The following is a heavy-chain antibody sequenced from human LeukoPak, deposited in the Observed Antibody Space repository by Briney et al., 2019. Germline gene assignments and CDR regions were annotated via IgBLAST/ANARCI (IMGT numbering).Heavy chain of an antibody. J-gene: IGHJ4*02. CDR1: GGSISSSSYY. CDR2: IYYSGST. CDR3: ARSVAVAGTYY. Sequence: SETLSLTCTVSGGSISSSSYYWGWIRQPPGKGLEWIGSIYYSGSTYYNPSLKSRVTISVDTSKNQFSLKLSSVTAADTAVYYCARSVAVAGTYYWGQGTLVTVSS. V-gene: IGHV4-39*07. D-gene: IGHD6-19*01.